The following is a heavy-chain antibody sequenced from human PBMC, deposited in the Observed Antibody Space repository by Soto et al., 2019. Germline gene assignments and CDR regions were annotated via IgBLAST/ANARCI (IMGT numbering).Heavy chain of an antibody. Sequence: SETLSLTCAVYGGSFSGYYWSWIRQPPGKGLEWIGEINHSGSTNYNPSLKSRVTISVDTSKNQFSLKLSSVTAADTAVYYCARGRCITIFGVVILPRLFDYWGQGTLVTVSS. CDR3: ARGRCITIFGVVILPRLFDY. J-gene: IGHJ4*02. V-gene: IGHV4-34*01. D-gene: IGHD3-3*01. CDR1: GGSFSGYY. CDR2: INHSGST.